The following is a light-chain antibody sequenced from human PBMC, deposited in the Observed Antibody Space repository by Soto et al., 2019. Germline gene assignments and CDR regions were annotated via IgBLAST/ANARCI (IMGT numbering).Light chain of an antibody. CDR1: SSDVGGYNY. Sequence: QSDLTQPASVSGSPGQSITISCTGTSSDVGGYNYVSWYQQHPGKAPKLLINDVSNRPSGISDRFSGSKSGNTASLTISGLQAEDEADYYCSSYTSSTTNVFGTGTKLTVL. CDR2: DVS. CDR3: SSYTSSTTNV. V-gene: IGLV2-14*03. J-gene: IGLJ1*01.